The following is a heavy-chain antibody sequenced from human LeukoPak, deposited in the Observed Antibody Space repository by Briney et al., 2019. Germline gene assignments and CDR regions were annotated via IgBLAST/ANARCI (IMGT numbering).Heavy chain of an antibody. CDR2: ISTYNGNT. D-gene: IGHD5-12*01. CDR3: ATHGYIASSYYSYYMDV. Sequence: ASVKVSCKASGYTFTSYGISWVRQAPGQGLEWMGWISTYNGNTNYAQTLQGRVTMTTDTSTSTAYMDLRSLRCDDTAVYYCATHGYIASSYYSYYMDVWGKGTTVTVSS. CDR1: GYTFTSYG. V-gene: IGHV1-18*01. J-gene: IGHJ6*03.